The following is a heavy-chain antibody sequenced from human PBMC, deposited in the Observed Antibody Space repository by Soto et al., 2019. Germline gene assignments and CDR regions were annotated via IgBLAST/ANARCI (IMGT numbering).Heavy chain of an antibody. CDR3: ARGLGYCSSTSCYQADAFDI. Sequence: GASVKVSCMASGYTFTSYDINWVRQATGQGLEWMGWMNPNSGNTGYAQKLQGRVTMTRNTSISTAYMELSSLRSEDTAVYYCARGLGYCSSTSCYQADAFDIWGQGTMVTVSS. J-gene: IGHJ3*02. CDR2: MNPNSGNT. D-gene: IGHD2-2*01. V-gene: IGHV1-8*01. CDR1: GYTFTSYD.